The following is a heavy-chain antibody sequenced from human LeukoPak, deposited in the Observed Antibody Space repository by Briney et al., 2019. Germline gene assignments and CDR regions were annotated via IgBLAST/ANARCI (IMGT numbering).Heavy chain of an antibody. Sequence: PGGSLRLSCAASGFTFSSYAMTWVRQAPGKGLEWVSTISGSGVRTYYADSVKGRFTISRDNSKNTLYLQMNSLRAEDTAVYYCAKVGGGAALDYWGQGTLVTVSS. CDR3: AKVGGGAALDY. J-gene: IGHJ4*02. V-gene: IGHV3-23*01. CDR2: ISGSGVRT. CDR1: GFTFSSYA. D-gene: IGHD6-6*01.